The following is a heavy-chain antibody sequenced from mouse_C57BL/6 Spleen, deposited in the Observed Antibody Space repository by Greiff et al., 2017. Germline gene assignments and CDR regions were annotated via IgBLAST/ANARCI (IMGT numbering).Heavy chain of an antibody. CDR3: ARVDYGRFDY. J-gene: IGHJ2*01. D-gene: IGHD1-1*01. V-gene: IGHV5-16*01. CDR2: INYDGSST. CDR1: GFTFSDYY. Sequence: EVKVVESEGGLVQPGSSMKLSCTASGFTFSDYYMAWVRQVPEKGLEWVANINYDGSSTYYLDSLKSRFIISRDNAKNILYLQMSSLKSEDTATYYCARVDYGRFDYWGQGTTLTVSS.